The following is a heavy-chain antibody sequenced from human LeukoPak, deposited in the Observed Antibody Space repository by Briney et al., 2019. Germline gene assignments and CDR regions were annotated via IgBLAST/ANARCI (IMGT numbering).Heavy chain of an antibody. CDR3: ARDRAGYPSR. J-gene: IGHJ4*02. Sequence: SETLSLTCTVSGGSISSYYWSWIRQPPGKGLEWIGYIYYSGSTNYNPSLKSRVTISVDTSKNQFSLKLSSVTAADTAVYYCARDRAGYPSRWGQGTLVTVSS. CDR1: GGSISSYY. D-gene: IGHD1-1*01. CDR2: IYYSGST. V-gene: IGHV4-59*01.